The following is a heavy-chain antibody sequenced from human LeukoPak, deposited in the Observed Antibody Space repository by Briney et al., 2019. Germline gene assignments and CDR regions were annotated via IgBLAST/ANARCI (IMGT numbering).Heavy chain of an antibody. CDR3: AKTPASDFWGPFDY. V-gene: IGHV3-23*01. J-gene: IGHJ4*02. D-gene: IGHD7-27*01. CDR2: ISGGGDDT. Sequence: PGGSLRLSCAASGLTFSSHAMNCVRQAPGRGLEWVSYISGGGDDTHYADSVRGRFTVSRDNSKNTLFLLMSSLKDEDTAFYYCAKTPASDFWGPFDYWGQGTLVPVSS. CDR1: GLTFSSHA.